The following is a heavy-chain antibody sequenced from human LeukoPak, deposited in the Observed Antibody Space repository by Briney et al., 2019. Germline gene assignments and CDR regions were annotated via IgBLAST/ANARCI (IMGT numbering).Heavy chain of an antibody. V-gene: IGHV3-7*01. CDR3: ARNGYFEGWFDP. CDR2: IKQDGSEK. Sequence: GGSLRLSCAASGFTFSDYYMSWIRQAPGKGLEWVANIKQDGSEKYYVGSVKGRFTISRDNAKNSLYLQMNSLRAEDTAVYYCARNGYFEGWFDPWGQGTLVTVSS. D-gene: IGHD3-9*01. CDR1: GFTFSDYY. J-gene: IGHJ5*02.